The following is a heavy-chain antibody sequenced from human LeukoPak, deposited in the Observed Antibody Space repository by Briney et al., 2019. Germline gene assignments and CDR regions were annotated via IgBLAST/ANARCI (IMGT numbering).Heavy chain of an antibody. J-gene: IGHJ6*03. V-gene: IGHV4-61*02. D-gene: IGHD1-1*01. CDR2: IYTSGST. CDR3: ARATGGSTGTTLVVYYYYMDV. CDR1: GGSISSGSYY. Sequence: PSETLSLTCTVSGGSISSGSYYWSWIRQPAGKGLEWIGRIYTSGSTNYNPSLKSRVTISVDTSKNQFSLKLSSVTAADTAVYYCARATGGSTGTTLVVYYYYMDVWGKGTTVTVSS.